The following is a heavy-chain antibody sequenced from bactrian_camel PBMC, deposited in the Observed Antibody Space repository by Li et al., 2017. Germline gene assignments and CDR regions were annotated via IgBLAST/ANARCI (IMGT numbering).Heavy chain of an antibody. Sequence: HVQLVESGGGSVQAGGSLRLSCAASGYTYNRNCMAWFRQAPGKECEGVARIYTGSGNTYYADSVKGRFTISQDKAKNTMYLQLNNLKPEDTSVYYCAADRGYGLGCLSDSGYWGQGTQVTV. V-gene: IGHV3S1*01. CDR3: AADRGYGLGCLSDSGY. J-gene: IGHJ6*01. D-gene: IGHD1*01. CDR1: GYTYNRNC. CDR2: IYTGSGNT.